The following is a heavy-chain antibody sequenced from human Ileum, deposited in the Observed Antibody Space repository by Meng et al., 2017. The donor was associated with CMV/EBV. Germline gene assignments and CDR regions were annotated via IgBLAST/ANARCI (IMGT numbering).Heavy chain of an antibody. CDR1: GFTFSGSA. Sequence: GGSLRLSCAASGFTFSGSAMHWVRQASGKGLEWVGRIRSKANSYATAYAASVKGRFTISSDASKTTAYLQMNSLKTEDTAVYYSTRHAGFDDFWSPDWFDPWGQGTLVTVSS. J-gene: IGHJ5*02. D-gene: IGHD3-3*01. CDR2: IRSKANSYAT. CDR3: TRHAGFDDFWSPDWFDP. V-gene: IGHV3-73*01.